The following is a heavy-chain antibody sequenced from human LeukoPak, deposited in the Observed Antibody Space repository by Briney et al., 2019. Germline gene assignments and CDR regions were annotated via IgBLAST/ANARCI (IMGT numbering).Heavy chain of an antibody. D-gene: IGHD5-24*01. CDR3: ARAFEMATGDLNY. Sequence: GASVKVSYKASGYTLTSYDINWVRQATGQGLEWMGWMNPNSGNTGYAQKFQGKVTMTRNTSISTAYMELSSLRSEDTAVYYCARAFEMATGDLNYWGQGTLVTVSS. CDR1: GYTLTSYD. CDR2: MNPNSGNT. V-gene: IGHV1-8*01. J-gene: IGHJ4*02.